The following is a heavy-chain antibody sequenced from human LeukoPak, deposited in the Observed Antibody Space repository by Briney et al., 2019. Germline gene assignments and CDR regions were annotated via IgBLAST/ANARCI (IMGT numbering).Heavy chain of an antibody. Sequence: SGGSLRLSCAASGFTFSSYGMNWVRQAPGKGLEWVSAISGGGGSTPYADSVNGRFTISRDNSKNMVYMQMNSLRVEDTAVYYCAKDGLSGSGSYSWGKMDVWGKGTTVTVSS. CDR3: AKDGLSGSGSYSWGKMDV. CDR1: GFTFSSYG. D-gene: IGHD3-10*01. V-gene: IGHV3-23*01. J-gene: IGHJ6*04. CDR2: ISGGGGST.